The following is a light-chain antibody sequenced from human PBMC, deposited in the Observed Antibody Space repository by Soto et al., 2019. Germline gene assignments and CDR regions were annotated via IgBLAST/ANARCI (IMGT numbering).Light chain of an antibody. V-gene: IGKV3-20*01. Sequence: EIVLTQSPGTLSLSPGERATLSCRASQSVSDNYLAWYQQKPGQAPRLLIYGASSRATGIPDRFSGSGSGTDFNLTIIRLEPEEFAVYYCQQYDTSPPTFGQGTKLEIK. CDR2: GAS. J-gene: IGKJ2*01. CDR3: QQYDTSPPT. CDR1: QSVSDNY.